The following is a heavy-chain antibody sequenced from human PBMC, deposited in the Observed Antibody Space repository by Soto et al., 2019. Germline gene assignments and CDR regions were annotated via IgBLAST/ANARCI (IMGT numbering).Heavy chain of an antibody. V-gene: IGHV3-23*01. J-gene: IGHJ4*02. CDR3: ATQNFGF. CDR2: IMGTGDSA. Sequence: EVQLLESGGDLVQPGGSLRLSCAASGFALSNYAMSWVRQAPGKGLEWVSTIMGTGDSAYYADSVRGRFTISRDDSKNTLFLQINNLRGDDTALYYCATQNFGFWGQGTLVTVSS. CDR1: GFALSNYA.